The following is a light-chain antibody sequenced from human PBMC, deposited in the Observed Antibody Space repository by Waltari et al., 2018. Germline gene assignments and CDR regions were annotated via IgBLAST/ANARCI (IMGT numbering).Light chain of an antibody. CDR3: QQYGSSPFT. CDR1: QSVSSSY. Sequence: ESVLTQSPGTLSLSPGERATLSCRASQSVSSSYFAWSQQKPGQAPRPLIYGASSRATGIPDRFSGSGSGTDFTLTISRLEPEDFAVYYCQQYGSSPFTFGPGTKVDIK. J-gene: IGKJ3*01. V-gene: IGKV3-20*01. CDR2: GAS.